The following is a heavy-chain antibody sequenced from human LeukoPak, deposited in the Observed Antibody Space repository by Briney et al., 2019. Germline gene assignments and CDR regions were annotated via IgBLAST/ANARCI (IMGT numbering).Heavy chain of an antibody. D-gene: IGHD3-9*01. CDR2: IDPSDSYT. CDR1: GYSFTSYW. Sequence: GKSLKISCKGSGYSFTSYWISGVRQMPGKGLEWMGRIDPSDSYTNYSPSFQGHVTISADKSISTAYLQWSSLKASDTAMYYCARGTYYDILTGYNTPFDYWGQGTLVTVSS. J-gene: IGHJ4*02. V-gene: IGHV5-10-1*01. CDR3: ARGTYYDILTGYNTPFDY.